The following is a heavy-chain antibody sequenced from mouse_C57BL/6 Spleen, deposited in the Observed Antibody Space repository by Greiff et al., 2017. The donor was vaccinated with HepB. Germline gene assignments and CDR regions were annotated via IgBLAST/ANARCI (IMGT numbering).Heavy chain of an antibody. CDR2: IDPANGNT. V-gene: IGHV14-3*01. Sequence: VQLQQSVAELVRPGASVKLSCTASGFNIKNTYMHWVKQRPEQGLEWIGRIDPANGNTKYAPKFQGKATITADTSSNNTYLQLSSLTSEDTAIYYCALYYGSSYAWFAYWGQGTLVTVSA. CDR1: GFNIKNTY. CDR3: ALYYGSSYAWFAY. J-gene: IGHJ3*01. D-gene: IGHD1-1*01.